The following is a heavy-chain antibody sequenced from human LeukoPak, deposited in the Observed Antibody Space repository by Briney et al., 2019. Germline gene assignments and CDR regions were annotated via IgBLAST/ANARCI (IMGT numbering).Heavy chain of an antibody. CDR3: ARDIVVVTAMADAFDI. CDR2: ISSSGSSI. V-gene: IGHV3-21*01. Sequence: GGSLRLSCAASGFSFSSYSMNWVRQAPGKGLEWVSSISSSGSSIYYADSVKGRFTISRDNAKNSLYLQMNSLRVEDTAVYYCARDIVVVTAMADAFDIWGQGTVVTVSS. J-gene: IGHJ3*02. D-gene: IGHD2-21*02. CDR1: GFSFSSYS.